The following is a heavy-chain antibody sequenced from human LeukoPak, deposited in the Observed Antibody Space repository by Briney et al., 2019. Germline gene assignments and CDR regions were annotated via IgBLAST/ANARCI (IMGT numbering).Heavy chain of an antibody. Sequence: PGGSLRLSCAASGFTFSSYWMHWVRQAPGKGLVWVSRINSDGSSTSYADSVKGRFAISRDNAKNTLYLQMNSLRAEDTAVYYCARVGYGDYHFDYWGQGTLVTVSS. CDR3: ARVGYGDYHFDY. D-gene: IGHD4-17*01. J-gene: IGHJ4*02. CDR2: INSDGSST. V-gene: IGHV3-74*01. CDR1: GFTFSSYW.